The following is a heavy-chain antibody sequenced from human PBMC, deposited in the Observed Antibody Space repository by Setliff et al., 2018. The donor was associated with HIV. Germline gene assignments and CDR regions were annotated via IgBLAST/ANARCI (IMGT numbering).Heavy chain of an antibody. CDR2: IYHSGST. CDR1: GGSISSGSYY. CDR3: ARVSKTYWYSIPRDYYHHMDV. J-gene: IGHJ6*03. D-gene: IGHD2-8*02. V-gene: IGHV4-39*02. Sequence: PSETLSLTCTVSGGSISSGSYYWSWIRQPAGKGLEWIGSIYHSGSTYYNPSLKSRVTIAVDTSKNHFSLKLSSVSAADTAVYYCARVSKTYWYSIPRDYYHHMDVWGKGTTVTGSS.